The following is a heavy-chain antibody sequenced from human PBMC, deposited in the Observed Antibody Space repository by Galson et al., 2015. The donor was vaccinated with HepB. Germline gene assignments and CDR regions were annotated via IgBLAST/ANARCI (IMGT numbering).Heavy chain of an antibody. Sequence: SVKVSCKASGYTFTSYGISWVRQAPGQGLEWMGWISTFNGNTNYAQKLQGRVTMTTDTSTSTAYMELRSLRSDDTAVYYCASGGGDYGSYYFDYWGQGTLVTVSS. D-gene: IGHD4-17*01. V-gene: IGHV1-18*01. CDR1: GYTFTSYG. CDR3: ASGGGDYGSYYFDY. J-gene: IGHJ4*02. CDR2: ISTFNGNT.